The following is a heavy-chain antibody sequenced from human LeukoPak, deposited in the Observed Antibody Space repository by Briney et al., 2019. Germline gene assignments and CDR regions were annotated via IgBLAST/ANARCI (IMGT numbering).Heavy chain of an antibody. CDR1: GGSIRSYY. CDR3: ARGLGMGYFDY. J-gene: IGHJ4*02. CDR2: IYYSGST. Sequence: KPSETLSLTCTVSGGSIRSYYWSWIRQPPGKGLEWIGYIYYSGSTNYNPSLKSRVTISVDTSKNQFSLKLSSVTAADTAVYYCARGLGMGYFDYWGQGTLVTVSS. D-gene: IGHD7-27*01. V-gene: IGHV4-59*01.